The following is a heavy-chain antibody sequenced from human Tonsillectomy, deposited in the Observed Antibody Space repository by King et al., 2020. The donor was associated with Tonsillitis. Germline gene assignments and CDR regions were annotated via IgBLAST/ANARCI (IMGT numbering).Heavy chain of an antibody. CDR3: AKHVHDSWSVYDY. V-gene: IGHV3-23*04. CDR1: GFTFSSYA. Sequence: VQLVESGGGLVQPGGSLRLSCAASGFTFSSYAMSWVRQAPGKGLEWVSAISGRGGSTYYADSVKGRFTISRDNSKNTLYLQMHSRRAEDSAVYYCAKHVHDSWSVYDYWGQGTLVTVSS. CDR2: ISGRGGST. D-gene: IGHD6-13*01. J-gene: IGHJ4*02.